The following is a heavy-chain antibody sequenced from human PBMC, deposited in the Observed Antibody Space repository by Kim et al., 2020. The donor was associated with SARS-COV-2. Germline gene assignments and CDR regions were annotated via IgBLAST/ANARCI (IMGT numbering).Heavy chain of an antibody. Sequence: SETLSLTCTVSGGSISSYYWSWIRQPPGKGLEWIGYIYYSGSTNYNPSLKSRVTISVDTSKNQFSLKLSSVTAADTAVYYCARVGFYDILTGYPYYYYYYGMDVWGQGTTVTVSS. CDR2: IYYSGST. D-gene: IGHD3-9*01. CDR3: ARVGFYDILTGYPYYYYYYGMDV. V-gene: IGHV4-59*13. J-gene: IGHJ6*02. CDR1: GGSISSYY.